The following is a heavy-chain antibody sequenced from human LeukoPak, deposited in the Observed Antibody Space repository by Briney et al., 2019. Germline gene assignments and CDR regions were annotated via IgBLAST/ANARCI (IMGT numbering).Heavy chain of an antibody. Sequence: GRSLRLSCAASGFTFDDYAMQWVRQAPGKGLEWVSGISWNSGIMVYADSVKGRFTISRDNAKHSLYLQMNSLGAEDMALYECAKDYRAVAGTGGAFDYWGQGTLVTVSS. J-gene: IGHJ4*02. D-gene: IGHD6-19*01. CDR2: ISWNSGIM. CDR1: GFTFDDYA. V-gene: IGHV3-9*03. CDR3: AKDYRAVAGTGGAFDY.